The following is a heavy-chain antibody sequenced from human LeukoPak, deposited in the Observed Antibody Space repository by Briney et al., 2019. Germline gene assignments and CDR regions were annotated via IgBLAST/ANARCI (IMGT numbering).Heavy chain of an antibody. CDR1: GGSISSSSYY. D-gene: IGHD1-7*01. V-gene: IGHV4-39*07. CDR3: ASTTKGTTRY. CDR2: IYYSGST. Sequence: SETLSLTCTVSGGSISSSSYYWGWIRQPPGKGLEWIGSIYYSGSTYYNPSLKSRVTISVDTSKNQFSLKLSSVTAADTAVYYCASTTKGTTRYWGQGTLVTVSS. J-gene: IGHJ4*02.